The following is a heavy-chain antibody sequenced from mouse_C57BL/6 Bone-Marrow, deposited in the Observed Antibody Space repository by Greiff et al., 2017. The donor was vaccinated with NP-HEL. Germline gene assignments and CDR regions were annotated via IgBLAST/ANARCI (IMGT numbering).Heavy chain of an antibody. CDR3: ARYYYGSSYGYFDV. J-gene: IGHJ1*03. CDR2: INPNNGGT. D-gene: IGHD1-1*01. CDR1: GYTFTDYN. Sequence: LQQSGPELVKPGASVKIPCKASGYTFTDYNMDWVKQSHGKSLEWIGDINPNNGGTIYNQKFKGKATLTVDKSSSTAYMELRSLTSEDTAVYYCARYYYGSSYGYFDVWGTGTTVTVSS. V-gene: IGHV1-18*01.